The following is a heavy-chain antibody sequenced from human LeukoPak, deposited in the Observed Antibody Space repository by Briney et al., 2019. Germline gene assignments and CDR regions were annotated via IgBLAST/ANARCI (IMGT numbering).Heavy chain of an antibody. CDR1: GYTFTGYY. V-gene: IGHV1-2*04. D-gene: IGHD1-1*01. CDR3: ARTGVSGDFDY. CDR2: INPDSGGT. J-gene: IGHJ4*02. Sequence: ASVTVSFKASGYTFTGYYMHWVRQAPGQGLEWMGWINPDSGGTNYGKKFRGWVTMTRDTPISTAYMELSRLSSDDTAVYYCARTGVSGDFDYWAQGTLVTVSS.